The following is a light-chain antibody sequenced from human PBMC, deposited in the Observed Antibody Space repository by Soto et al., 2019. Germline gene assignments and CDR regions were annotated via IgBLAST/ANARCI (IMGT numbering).Light chain of an antibody. V-gene: IGKV3-20*01. J-gene: IGKJ1*01. Sequence: IVFTQSPGTLSLSPGERATLSCRASQSVSDLAWYQQKPGQAPRLLIYGPSTRATGIPDRVSGSGSGTDFTLTISGLEPEDFAVYYCQQYGSSPWTFGQGTKVDIK. CDR2: GPS. CDR3: QQYGSSPWT. CDR1: QSVSD.